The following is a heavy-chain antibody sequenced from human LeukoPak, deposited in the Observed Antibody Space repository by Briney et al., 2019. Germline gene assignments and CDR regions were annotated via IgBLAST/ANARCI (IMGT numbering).Heavy chain of an antibody. Sequence: ASVKVSCKASGYTFTGYYMNWVRQAPGQGLEWMGRINAYSGGTNYAQKLQGRVTMTRDTSISTAYMELRRLRYDDTAGYYCARVGDGLNAAFDIWSRGTMVTVSS. CDR2: INAYSGGT. D-gene: IGHD5-24*01. J-gene: IGHJ3*02. CDR3: ARVGDGLNAAFDI. CDR1: GYTFTGYY. V-gene: IGHV1-2*06.